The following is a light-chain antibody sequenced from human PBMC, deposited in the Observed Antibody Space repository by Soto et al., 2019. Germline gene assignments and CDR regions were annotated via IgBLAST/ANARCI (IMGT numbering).Light chain of an antibody. CDR2: DSS. CDR1: QNVGNY. V-gene: IGKV3-11*01. J-gene: IGKJ3*01. CDR3: QQRADWPIT. Sequence: EIVLTQSPDTLSLFPGERATLSCRASQNVGNYLAWYQEKPGQAPRLLISDSSNRATGIPARFSGSGSGTDFTLTISGLAPDDFALYFCQQRADWPITFGPGTKVDV.